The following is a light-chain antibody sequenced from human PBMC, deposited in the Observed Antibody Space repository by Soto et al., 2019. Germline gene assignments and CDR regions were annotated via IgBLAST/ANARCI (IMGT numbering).Light chain of an antibody. Sequence: QAVVTQSPSAYASLEASVKLTCTLSSGHSSYAIAWHQQQPEKGPRYLMNLNSDGSHSKGDGIPDRFSGSSSGAERYLTISSLQSEDEADYYCQTWGTGIQVFGGGTKLTVL. CDR1: SGHSSYA. CDR2: LNSDGSH. J-gene: IGLJ2*01. V-gene: IGLV4-69*01. CDR3: QTWGTGIQV.